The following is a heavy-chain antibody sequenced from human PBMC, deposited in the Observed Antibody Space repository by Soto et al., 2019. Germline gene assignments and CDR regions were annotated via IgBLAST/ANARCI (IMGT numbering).Heavy chain of an antibody. D-gene: IGHD3-22*01. CDR2: IKEDGSES. V-gene: IGHV3-7*03. CDR3: ARDRGYDSFDV. Sequence: EVQLVESGGGLVQPGESLRLSCAASGFRLSNSWMAWVRQAPGKGLEWVANIKEDGSESYYVDSVRGRFTISRDNAKNSLYLQMNSLRGEDTAVYYCARDRGYDSFDVWGQGTMVSVSS. J-gene: IGHJ3*01. CDR1: GFRLSNSW.